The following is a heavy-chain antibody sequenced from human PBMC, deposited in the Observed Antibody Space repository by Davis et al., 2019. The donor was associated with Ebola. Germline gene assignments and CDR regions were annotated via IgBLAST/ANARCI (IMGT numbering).Heavy chain of an antibody. CDR3: AKGVGDYGWFDP. Sequence: SETLSLTCSISGGSISNYYWSWIRQLPGKGLEWIGYVYYSGTTSYNPSLKSRVTISIGTSKDQFSLSLTSVTEADTAVYYCAKGVGDYGWFDPWGQGTLVTVSA. V-gene: IGHV4-59*01. CDR1: GGSISNYY. J-gene: IGHJ5*02. D-gene: IGHD4-17*01. CDR2: VYYSGTT.